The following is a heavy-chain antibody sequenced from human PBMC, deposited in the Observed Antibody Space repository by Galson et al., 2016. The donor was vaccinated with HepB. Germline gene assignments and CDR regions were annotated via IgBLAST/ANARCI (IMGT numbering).Heavy chain of an antibody. V-gene: IGHV5-51*01. CDR3: ARRSSDAFDI. D-gene: IGHD3-10*01. CDR1: GSSFPSYW. CDR2: IYPGDSDT. J-gene: IGHJ3*02. Sequence: QSGAEVKKPGESLKISCEGSGSSFPSYWIGWVRQMPGKGLGWMGTIYPGDSDTRYSPSSQGQVTISADKSISAAYLQWNSLKASDTAIYYCARRSSDAFDIWGQGTMVTVSS.